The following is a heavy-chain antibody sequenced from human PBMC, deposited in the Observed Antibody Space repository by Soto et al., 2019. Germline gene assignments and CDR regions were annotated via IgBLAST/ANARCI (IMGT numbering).Heavy chain of an antibody. Sequence: ASVKVSFKASGYTFTSYAMNWVRQAPGQRLEWMGWINAGNGNTKYSQKFQGRVTITRDTSASTAYMELSSLRSEDTAVYYCARDPGYSYGYTWGQGTLVTVSA. CDR2: INAGNGNT. V-gene: IGHV1-3*01. D-gene: IGHD5-18*01. J-gene: IGHJ5*02. CDR1: GYTFTSYA. CDR3: ARDPGYSYGYT.